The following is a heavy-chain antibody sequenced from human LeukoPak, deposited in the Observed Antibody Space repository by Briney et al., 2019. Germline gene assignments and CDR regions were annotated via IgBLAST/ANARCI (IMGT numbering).Heavy chain of an antibody. CDR3: AREVKKGIAAAGSRDY. CDR2: IYSSGTT. Sequence: SGGSLRLSCAPSVFTVHRNYMRCVRQAPGRGLEWVSIIYSSGTTYYADSVKGRFTISRDNSKNTLYLQMNSLRAEDTAVYYCAREVKKGIAAAGSRDYWGQGTLVTVSS. J-gene: IGHJ4*02. CDR1: VFTVHRNY. V-gene: IGHV3-53*01. D-gene: IGHD6-13*01.